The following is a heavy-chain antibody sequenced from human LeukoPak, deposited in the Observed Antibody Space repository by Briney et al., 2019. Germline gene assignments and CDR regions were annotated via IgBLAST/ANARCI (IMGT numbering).Heavy chain of an antibody. CDR3: AKDRLVPGSVLDY. J-gene: IGHJ4*02. V-gene: IGHV3-30*02. Sequence: GGSLRLSCAASGFTFSSYGLHWVRQAPGKGLEWVAFIRYDGNNKYNSDSVKGRFTISRDDSKNTLYLHMNSLRPEDTAVYYCAKDRLVPGSVLDYWGQGTLVTVSS. D-gene: IGHD6-19*01. CDR1: GFTFSSYG. CDR2: IRYDGNNK.